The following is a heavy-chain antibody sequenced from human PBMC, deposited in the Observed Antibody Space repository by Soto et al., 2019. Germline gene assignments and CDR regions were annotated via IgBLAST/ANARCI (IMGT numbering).Heavy chain of an antibody. CDR1: GGSMRNSY. CDR3: AREVPFSYGYTLFDY. CDR2: IFTTGST. D-gene: IGHD5-18*01. J-gene: IGHJ4*02. Sequence: QVQLQESGPGLVKPSETLSLTGTVSGGSMRNSYWSWIRQSPGKGLEWIGYIFTTGSTKYNPALRSRVTISLDTSKNQFSLQLNSVTAADTAMYYCAREVPFSYGYTLFDYWGQGTLVTVSS. V-gene: IGHV4-4*08.